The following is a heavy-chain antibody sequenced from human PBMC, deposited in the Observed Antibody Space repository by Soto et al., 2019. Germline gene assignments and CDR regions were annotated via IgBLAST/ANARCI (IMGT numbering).Heavy chain of an antibody. D-gene: IGHD3-10*01. V-gene: IGHV4-39*02. CDR3: ARDTGGFYGSGSYIGYYYYMDV. Sequence: PSETLSLTCTVSGGSISSSSYYWGWFRQPPGKGLEWIGSIYYSGSTYYNPSLKSRVTISVDTSKNQFSLELSSVTASDKAVYYCARDTGGFYGSGSYIGYYYYMDVWGIGTTVTVSS. CDR1: GGSISSSSYY. J-gene: IGHJ6*03. CDR2: IYYSGST.